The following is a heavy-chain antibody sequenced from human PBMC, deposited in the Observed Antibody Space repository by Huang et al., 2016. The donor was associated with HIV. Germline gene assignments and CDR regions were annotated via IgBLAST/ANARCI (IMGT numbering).Heavy chain of an antibody. CDR1: GFTFDDFS. J-gene: IGHJ4*02. Sequence: EVHLVESGGGLVQPGRSLRLSCGASGFTFDDFSMHWVRQRPGEGLGDVSGSNGDSDRVFYAASVKGRFTISRDNAKNSLYLQMNSLRVEDTALYYCAHLPEPSSPWTDYWGQGTLVTVSS. V-gene: IGHV3-9*01. D-gene: IGHD1-1*01. CDR2: SNGDSDRV. CDR3: AHLPEPSSPWTDY.